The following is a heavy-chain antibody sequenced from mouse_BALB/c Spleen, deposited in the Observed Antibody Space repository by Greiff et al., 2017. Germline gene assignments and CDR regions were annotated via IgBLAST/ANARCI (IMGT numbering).Heavy chain of an antibody. CDR2: ISYSGST. V-gene: IGHV3-2*02. CDR1: GYSITSDYA. J-gene: IGHJ4*01. CDR3: AREGITTDYAMDY. D-gene: IGHD2-4*01. Sequence: EVQLQESGPGLVKPSQSLSLTCTVTGYSITSDYAWNWIRQFPGNKLEWMGYISYSGSTSYNPSLKSRISITRDTSKNQFFLQLNSVTTEDTATYYCAREGITTDYAMDYWGQGTSVTVSS.